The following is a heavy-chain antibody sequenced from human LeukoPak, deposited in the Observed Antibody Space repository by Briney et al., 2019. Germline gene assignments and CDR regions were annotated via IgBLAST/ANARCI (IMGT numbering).Heavy chain of an antibody. D-gene: IGHD3-10*01. J-gene: IGHJ4*02. CDR2: IYYSGST. Sequence: KSSETLSLTCTVSGGSISSGDYYWSWIRQHPGKGLEWIGYIYYSGSTYYNPSLKSRVTISLDTSKNQFSLKLSSVTAADTAVYYCARDQEGSGTDYWGQGTLVTVSS. CDR3: ARDQEGSGTDY. V-gene: IGHV4-31*03. CDR1: GGSISSGDYY.